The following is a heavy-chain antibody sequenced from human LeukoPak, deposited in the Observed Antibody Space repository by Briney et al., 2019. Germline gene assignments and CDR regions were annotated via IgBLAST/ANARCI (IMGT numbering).Heavy chain of an antibody. CDR3: ARDGVRYFDGPCYMDV. V-gene: IGHV1-69*05. CDR1: GGTFSSYA. J-gene: IGHJ6*03. Sequence: SVKVSCXASGGTFSSYAISWVRQAPGQGLEWMGRIIPIFGTANYAQKFQGRVTITTDESTSTAYMELSSLRSEDTAVYYCARDGVRYFDGPCYMDVWGKGTTVTVSS. CDR2: IIPIFGTA. D-gene: IGHD3-9*01.